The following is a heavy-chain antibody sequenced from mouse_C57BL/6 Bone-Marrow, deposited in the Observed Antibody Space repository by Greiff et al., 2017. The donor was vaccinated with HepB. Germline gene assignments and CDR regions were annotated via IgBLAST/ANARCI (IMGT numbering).Heavy chain of an antibody. J-gene: IGHJ4*01. Sequence: EVKLMESGGDLVKPGGSLKLSCAASGFTFSSYGMSWVRQTPDKRLEWVATISSGGSYTYYPDSVKGRFTISRDNAKNTLYLQMSSLKSEDTAMYYCARQGITTRVMDYWGQGTSVTVSS. CDR3: ARQGITTRVMDY. CDR1: GFTFSSYG. D-gene: IGHD2-4*01. CDR2: ISSGGSYT. V-gene: IGHV5-6*01.